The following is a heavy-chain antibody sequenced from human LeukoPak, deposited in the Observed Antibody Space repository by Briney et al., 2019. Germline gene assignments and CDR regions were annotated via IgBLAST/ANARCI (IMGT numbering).Heavy chain of an antibody. CDR3: ASPYCSSTSCPPDYYMDV. Sequence: SVKVSCKASGGTFSSYAISWVRQAPGQGLEWMGGIIPIFGTANYAQKFQGRVTITTDESTSTAYMELSSLRSEDTAVYYCASPYCSSTSCPPDYYMDVWGKGTTVTVSS. CDR1: GGTFSSYA. D-gene: IGHD2-2*01. CDR2: IIPIFGTA. V-gene: IGHV1-69*05. J-gene: IGHJ6*03.